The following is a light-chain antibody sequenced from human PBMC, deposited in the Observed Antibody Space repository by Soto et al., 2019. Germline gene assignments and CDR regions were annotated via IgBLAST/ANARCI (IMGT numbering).Light chain of an antibody. J-gene: IGKJ2*01. CDR3: QQYIRSPYT. CDR1: HNFSASY. CDR2: GSS. Sequence: EIVLTQSPATLSLSPGGGAALSCRASHNFSASYLAWYQQKPGQAPRLLMHGSSNRAVGIPDRFSGSGSGTEFTLTISRLEPEDFAVYYCQQYIRSPYTFGQGTRLEIK. V-gene: IGKV3-20*01.